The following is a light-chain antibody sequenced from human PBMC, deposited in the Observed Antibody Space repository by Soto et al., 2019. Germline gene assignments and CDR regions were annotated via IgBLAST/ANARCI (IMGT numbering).Light chain of an antibody. CDR3: QQYYSTPLT. V-gene: IGKV4-1*01. CDR1: RSVLYSSNNNNY. CDR2: WAS. J-gene: IGKJ4*01. Sequence: DIVMTQSPDSLAVSLGERTTINCKSSRSVLYSSNNNNYLAWYQQKPRQPPKLLIYWASTRESGVPDRFSGSGSGTDFTLTISRLQAEDVAVYYCQQYYSTPLTFGGGTKVEIK.